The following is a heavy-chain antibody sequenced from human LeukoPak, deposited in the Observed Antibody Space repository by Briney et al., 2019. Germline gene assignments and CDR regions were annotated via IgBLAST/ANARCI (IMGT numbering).Heavy chain of an antibody. D-gene: IGHD6-19*01. J-gene: IGHJ4*02. V-gene: IGHV3-21*01. CDR2: ISSSSSYI. Sequence: GGSLRLSCVASGFTFSSYSMNWVRQAPGKGLEWVSSISSSSSYIYYADSVKGRFTISRDSAKNSLYLQMNSLRAEDTAVYFCASRSGYSSGWAFDYWGQGTLVAVSS. CDR3: ASRSGYSSGWAFDY. CDR1: GFTFSSYS.